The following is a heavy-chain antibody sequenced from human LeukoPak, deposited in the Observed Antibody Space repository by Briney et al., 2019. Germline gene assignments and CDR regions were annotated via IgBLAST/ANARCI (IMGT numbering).Heavy chain of an antibody. J-gene: IGHJ3*02. D-gene: IGHD6-13*01. CDR3: ASLYSSSWNAFDI. CDR2: INPNSGGT. V-gene: IGHV1-2*02. CDR1: GGTFSSYA. Sequence: ASVKVSCKASGGTFSSYAISWVRQAPGQGLEWMGWINPNSGGTNYAQKFQGRVTMTRDTSISTAYMELSRLRSDDTAVYYCASLYSSSWNAFDIWGQGTMVTVSS.